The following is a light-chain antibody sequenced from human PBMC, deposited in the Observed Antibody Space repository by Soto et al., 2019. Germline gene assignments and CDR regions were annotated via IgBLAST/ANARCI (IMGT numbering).Light chain of an antibody. CDR3: HQRQSWPRT. CDR1: QSVNSNY. Sequence: EIVLTQSPGTLSLSSVERATLSFRASQSVNSNYLTWYQQKPGLTPRLLIYGASSRATGIPARFSASGSGTDFTLTISDVQPEDFALYYCHQRQSWPRTFGQGTKVDI. CDR2: GAS. V-gene: IGKV3-20*01. J-gene: IGKJ1*01.